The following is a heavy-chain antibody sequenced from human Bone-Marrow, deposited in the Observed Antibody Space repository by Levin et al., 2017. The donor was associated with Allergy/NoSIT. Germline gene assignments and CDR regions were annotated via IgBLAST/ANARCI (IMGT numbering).Heavy chain of an antibody. V-gene: IGHV3-7*01. CDR1: GFTFSSYW. J-gene: IGHJ4*02. Sequence: GASVKVSCAASGFTFSSYWMNWVRKAPGKGLEWVASIKPDGSGEWYVDSVKGRFTISRDNAENSLHLQMISLRGEDTAVYYCVRDNNCLSWGQGTLVTVSS. CDR3: VRDNNCLS. CDR2: IKPDGSGE. D-gene: IGHD1-1*01.